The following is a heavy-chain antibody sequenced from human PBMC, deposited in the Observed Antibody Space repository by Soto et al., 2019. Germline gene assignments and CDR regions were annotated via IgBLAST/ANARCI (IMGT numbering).Heavy chain of an antibody. CDR1: GGSISSSSYY. J-gene: IGHJ6*02. Sequence: SETLSLTCTVSGGSISSSSYYWVWIRQPPGKGLEWIGSIYYSGSTYYNPSLKSRVTISVDTSKNQFSLKLSSVTAADTAVYYCARCIKYYYYGMDVWGQGTTVTVSS. CDR2: IYYSGST. D-gene: IGHD2-8*01. V-gene: IGHV4-39*01. CDR3: ARCIKYYYYGMDV.